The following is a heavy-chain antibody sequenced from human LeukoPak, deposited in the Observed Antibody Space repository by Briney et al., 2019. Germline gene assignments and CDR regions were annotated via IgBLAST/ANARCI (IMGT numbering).Heavy chain of an antibody. CDR3: ARSTRVYGSGSYLAFDY. CDR2: IYTSGST. Sequence: SETLSLTCTVSGGSISSYYWSWIRQPAGRGLEWIGHIYTSGSTNSNPSLKSRVTMSVDTSKNQFSLKLSSATAADTAVYYCARSTRVYGSGSYLAFDYWGQGTLVTVSS. CDR1: GGSISSYY. D-gene: IGHD3-10*01. V-gene: IGHV4-4*07. J-gene: IGHJ4*02.